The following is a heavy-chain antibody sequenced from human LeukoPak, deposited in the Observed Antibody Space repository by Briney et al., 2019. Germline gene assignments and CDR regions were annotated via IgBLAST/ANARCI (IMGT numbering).Heavy chain of an antibody. CDR1: GYTFTSYG. CDR3: ARRGYCSSTSCYAVELDY. D-gene: IGHD2-2*01. V-gene: IGHV1-18*01. Sequence: ASVKVSCKASGYTFTSYGISWVRQAPGQGLEWMGWISAYNGNTNYAQKLQGRVTMTTDTSTSTAYMELRSLRSDDTAVYYCARRGYCSSTSCYAVELDYWGQGTLVTVSS. J-gene: IGHJ4*02. CDR2: ISAYNGNT.